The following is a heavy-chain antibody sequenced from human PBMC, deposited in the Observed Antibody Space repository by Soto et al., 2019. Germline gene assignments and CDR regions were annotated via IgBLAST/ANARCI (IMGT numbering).Heavy chain of an antibody. CDR2: ISGSGGST. V-gene: IGHV3-23*01. D-gene: IGHD3-10*01. CDR1: VCAFSGYA. J-gene: IGHJ5*02. Sequence: SVGSLRLSCACSVCAFSGYALSCIRHSPGKGLEWVSAISGSGGSTYYADSVKGRFTISRDNSRNTLFLQMNSLRAEDTATYHCATQFGSRGDNWFEPLGQGTPVIVSS. CDR3: ATQFGSRGDNWFEP.